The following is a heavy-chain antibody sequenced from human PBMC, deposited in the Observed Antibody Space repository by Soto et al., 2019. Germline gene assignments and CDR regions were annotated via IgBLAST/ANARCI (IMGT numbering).Heavy chain of an antibody. J-gene: IGHJ4*02. V-gene: IGHV3-21*01. Sequence: ESGGGLVKPGGSLRLSCAAPGLTFSSDTMNWVRQAPGKGLEWVSSISSRSTYIHYTDSVRGRFTISRDNAKNSLYLQMNSLRAEDTAVYYCARPSSGYSYGPFDSWGQGILVTVSS. CDR2: ISSRSTYI. CDR1: GLTFSSDT. CDR3: ARPSSGYSYGPFDS. D-gene: IGHD5-18*01.